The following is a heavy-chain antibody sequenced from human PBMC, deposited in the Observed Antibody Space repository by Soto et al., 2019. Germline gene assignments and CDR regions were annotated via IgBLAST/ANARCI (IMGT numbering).Heavy chain of an antibody. CDR3: ARISRAGSGSYYYYYGMDV. D-gene: IGHD1-26*01. CDR1: GFSLSTSGMC. CDR2: IDWDDDK. J-gene: IGHJ6*02. V-gene: IGHV2-70*01. Sequence: GSGPTLVNPTQTLTLTCTFSGFSLSTSGMCVSWIRQPPGKALEWLALIDWDDDKYYSTSLKTRLTISKDTSKNQVVLTMTNMDPVDTATYYCARISRAGSGSYYYYYGMDVWGQGTTVTVSS.